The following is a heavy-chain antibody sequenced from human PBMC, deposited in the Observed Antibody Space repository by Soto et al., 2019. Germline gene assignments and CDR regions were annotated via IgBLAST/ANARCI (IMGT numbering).Heavy chain of an antibody. CDR3: ARHVTWKYGDDSFDI. D-gene: IGHD1-1*01. V-gene: IGHV4-39*01. J-gene: IGHJ3*02. Sequence: QLQLQESGPGLVKPSETLSLTCTISGGSVSSNDYFWGWIRQPPGKGLEWLGTIHYRGKISYSPSLQSRVTISVDTSENQFSLMLSSVTAADTAFYYCARHVTWKYGDDSFDIWGQGTMVAVSS. CDR1: GGSVSSNDYF. CDR2: IHYRGKI.